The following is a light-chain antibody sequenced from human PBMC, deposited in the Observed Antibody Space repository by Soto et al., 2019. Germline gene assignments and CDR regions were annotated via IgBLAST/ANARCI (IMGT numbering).Light chain of an antibody. Sequence: QSVLTQPPSVSEAPRQRVTISCSGGSSNIGNNGVNWYQHLPGKAPKLIMYFDDLPPSGVSDRFSGSKSGTSASLAISGLQSEDEADYYCAAWDDSLNGPVFGGGTKVTVL. CDR3: AAWDDSLNGPV. CDR1: SSNIGNNG. J-gene: IGLJ3*02. V-gene: IGLV1-36*01. CDR2: FDD.